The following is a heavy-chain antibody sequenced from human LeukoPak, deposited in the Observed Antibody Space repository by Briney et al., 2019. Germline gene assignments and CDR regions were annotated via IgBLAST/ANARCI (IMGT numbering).Heavy chain of an antibody. CDR3: ARDSVVVSSSSIGYGMDV. D-gene: IGHD6-6*01. V-gene: IGHV3-30-3*01. CDR2: ISYDGSNK. Sequence: GGSLRLSCAASGFTFSSYAMHWVRQAPGKGLEWVAVISYDGSNKYYADSVKGRFTIYRDNSKNTLYLQMNSLRAEDTAVYYCARDSVVVSSSSIGYGMDVWGQGTTVTVSS. J-gene: IGHJ6*02. CDR1: GFTFSSYA.